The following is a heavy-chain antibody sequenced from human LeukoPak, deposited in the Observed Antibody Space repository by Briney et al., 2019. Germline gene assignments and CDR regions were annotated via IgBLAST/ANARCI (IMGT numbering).Heavy chain of an antibody. D-gene: IGHD2-21*02. CDR2: ISSSSSYI. Sequence: GGSLRLSCAASGFTFSSYSMNWVRQAPGKGLEWVSSISSSSSYIYYAGSVKGRFTISRDNAKNSLYLQMNSLRAEDTAVYYCARARRGDCGGDCYPEGPFDYWGQGTLVTVSS. CDR1: GFTFSSYS. J-gene: IGHJ4*02. V-gene: IGHV3-21*01. CDR3: ARARRGDCGGDCYPEGPFDY.